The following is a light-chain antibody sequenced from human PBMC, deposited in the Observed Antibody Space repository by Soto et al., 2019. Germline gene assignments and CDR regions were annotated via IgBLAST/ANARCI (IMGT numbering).Light chain of an antibody. CDR1: TGAVTTGHY. CDR2: DTN. Sequence: QAVVTQAPSLTGSPGGTVTLTCGSNTGAVTTGHYPYWFQQKPGQAPRTLIYDTNNKHSWTPARFSGSLLGGKAALTLSGAQPEDEADYYCLLSYRGVGVFGGGTKLTVL. CDR3: LLSYRGVGV. J-gene: IGLJ2*01. V-gene: IGLV7-46*01.